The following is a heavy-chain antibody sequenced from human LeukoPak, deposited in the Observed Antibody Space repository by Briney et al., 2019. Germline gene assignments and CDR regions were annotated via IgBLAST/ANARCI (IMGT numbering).Heavy chain of an antibody. CDR1: GGIFSSYA. CDR2: IIRIFGTA. CDR3: ARWAARPLPYFDY. Sequence: SVKVSCLGSGGIFSSYAMSWVRRPPGQGLEGMGGIIRIFGTANYAQKFQGRVTITADESTSTAYMELSSLRSEDTAVYYCARWAARPLPYFDYWGQGTLVTVSS. V-gene: IGHV1-69*13. D-gene: IGHD6-6*01. J-gene: IGHJ4*02.